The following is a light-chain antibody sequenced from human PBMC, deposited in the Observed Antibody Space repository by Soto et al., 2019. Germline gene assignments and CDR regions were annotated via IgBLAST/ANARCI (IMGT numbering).Light chain of an antibody. CDR2: SAA. Sequence: EIVLTQSPGTLYLSPGERATLSCRASQSISGSYLDWYQQKPGQAPRLLLYSAASSATGIPDRFSGSGSVSEFTLTLSGLEPEDFSVYYCQRYGSSPLTFGGGTKVEIK. CDR1: QSISGSY. CDR3: QRYGSSPLT. J-gene: IGKJ4*01. V-gene: IGKV3-20*01.